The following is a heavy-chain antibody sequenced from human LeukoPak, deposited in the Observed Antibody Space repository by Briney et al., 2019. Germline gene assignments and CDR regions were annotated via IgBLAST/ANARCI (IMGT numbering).Heavy chain of an antibody. V-gene: IGHV3-21*01. CDR3: ARDSSSSWLYYYYYMDV. D-gene: IGHD6-13*01. J-gene: IGHJ6*03. Sequence: GGSLRLSCAASGFTFSSYSMNWVRQAPGKGLEWVSSISSSSSYIYYADSVKGRFTISRDNAKNSLYLQMNSLRAEDTAVYYCARDSSSSWLYYYYYMDVWGKGTTVTVSS. CDR1: GFTFSSYS. CDR2: ISSSSSYI.